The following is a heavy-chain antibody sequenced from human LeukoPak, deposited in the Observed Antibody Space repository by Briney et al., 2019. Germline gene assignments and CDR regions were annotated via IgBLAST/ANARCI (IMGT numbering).Heavy chain of an antibody. CDR1: GYSFTHYA. D-gene: IGHD2-15*01. V-gene: IGHV1-18*01. Sequence: ASVKVSCKASGYSFTHYAISWIRQAPGQGLEWMGWISTYDGGTHYAQNLQGRVTMTTDTSTSTAYMELRSLRSDDTAVYYCARDIDVVVVAANHDAFDIWGQGTMVTVSS. CDR3: ARDIDVVVVAANHDAFDI. J-gene: IGHJ3*02. CDR2: ISTYDGGT.